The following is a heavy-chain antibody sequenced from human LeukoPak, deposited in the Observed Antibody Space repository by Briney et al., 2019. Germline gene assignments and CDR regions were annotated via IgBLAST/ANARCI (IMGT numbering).Heavy chain of an antibody. J-gene: IGHJ4*02. D-gene: IGHD5-18*01. CDR3: ARVLLDGMVKYNYFDY. V-gene: IGHV4-34*01. CDR1: GGSFSGYY. Sequence: PSETLSLTCAVYGGSFSGYYWSWIRQPPGKGLEWIGEINHSGSTNYNPSLKSRVTISVDTSKNQFSLKLSSVTAADTAVYYCARVLLDGMVKYNYFDYWGQGTLVTVSS. CDR2: INHSGST.